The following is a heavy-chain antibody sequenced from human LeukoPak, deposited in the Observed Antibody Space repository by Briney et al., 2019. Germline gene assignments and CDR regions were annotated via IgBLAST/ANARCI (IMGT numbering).Heavy chain of an antibody. V-gene: IGHV3-21*01. D-gene: IGHD2-15*01. Sequence: PGGSLRLSCAASGFTFSNYDMNWVRQAPGKGLEWVSSIDSDSTYIHYADSVKGRFTISRDNAKNSLYLQMNSLRAEDTAVYYCARDHFSPGRGAVDYWGQGTLVTVSS. J-gene: IGHJ4*02. CDR1: GFTFSNYD. CDR3: ARDHFSPGRGAVDY. CDR2: IDSDSTYI.